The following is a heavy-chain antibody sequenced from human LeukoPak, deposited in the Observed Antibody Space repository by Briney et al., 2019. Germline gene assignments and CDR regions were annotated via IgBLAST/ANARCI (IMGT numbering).Heavy chain of an antibody. J-gene: IGHJ6*04. V-gene: IGHV3-7*03. CDR2: IKSDGSGR. Sequence: GGSLRLSCAVSGLPFSNSWMYWVRQAPGKGLEGVANIKSDGSGRSYVDSVKGRFITSRANARNSLYLQMNSLRIEDTAVYFSAGRNSMDVWGKGTAVTASS. CDR3: AGRNSMDV. CDR1: GLPFSNSW. D-gene: IGHD1/OR15-1a*01.